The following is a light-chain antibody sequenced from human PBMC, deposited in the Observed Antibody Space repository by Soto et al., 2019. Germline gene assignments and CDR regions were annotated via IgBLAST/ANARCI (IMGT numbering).Light chain of an antibody. CDR1: QSVSSN. CDR3: QQYNKWPPYT. V-gene: IGKV3-15*01. J-gene: IGKJ2*01. CDR2: GAS. Sequence: EIVMTQSPANLSVSPAERATLSCRASQSVSSNLAWYQQKPGQGPRLLIYGASTRATSIPARFSGSGSGTEFTLTINSLQSEDFAVYYCQQYNKWPPYTFGQGTKLEIK.